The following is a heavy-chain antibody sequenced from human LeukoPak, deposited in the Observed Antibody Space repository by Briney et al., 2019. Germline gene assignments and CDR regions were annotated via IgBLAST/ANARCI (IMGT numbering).Heavy chain of an antibody. CDR1: GFTFSSYA. V-gene: IGHV3-23*01. CDR3: ARESPVAATGRSWFDS. D-gene: IGHD6-13*01. Sequence: GGSLRLSCAASGFTFSSYAMRWVRQAPGKGLEWVSTITGGGSTTYYADSVKGRFTISRDNSKNTLYLQMNSLRAEDTALYYCARESPVAATGRSWFDSWGQGTLVTVSS. J-gene: IGHJ5*01. CDR2: ITGGGSTT.